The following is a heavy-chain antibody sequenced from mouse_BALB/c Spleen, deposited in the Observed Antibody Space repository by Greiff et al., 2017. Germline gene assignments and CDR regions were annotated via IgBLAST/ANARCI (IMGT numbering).Heavy chain of an antibody. CDR2: ILPGSGST. CDR1: GYTFSSYW. J-gene: IGHJ4*01. Sequence: QVQLKQSGAELMKPGASVKISCKATGYTFSSYWIEWVKQRPGHGLEWIGEILPGSGSTNYNEKFKGKATFTADTSSNTAYMQLSSLTSEDSAVYYCARGLGRNAMDYWGQGTSVTVSS. D-gene: IGHD4-1*01. V-gene: IGHV1-9*01. CDR3: ARGLGRNAMDY.